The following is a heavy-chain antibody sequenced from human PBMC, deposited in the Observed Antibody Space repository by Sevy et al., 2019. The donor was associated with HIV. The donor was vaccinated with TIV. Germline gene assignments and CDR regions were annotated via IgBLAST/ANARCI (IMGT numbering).Heavy chain of an antibody. CDR1: GGSFSGYY. J-gene: IGHJ3*02. CDR2: INHSGGT. V-gene: IGHV4-34*01. CDR3: ARHCTGSSCSHAFDI. Sequence: SETLSLTCAVYGGSFSGYYWSWIRQPPGKGLECIGEINHSGGTNYNPSLKSRVAISVDTSKNHFSLKLNSVTAADTAVYYCARHCTGSSCSHAFDIWGQGTMVTVSS. D-gene: IGHD2-15*01.